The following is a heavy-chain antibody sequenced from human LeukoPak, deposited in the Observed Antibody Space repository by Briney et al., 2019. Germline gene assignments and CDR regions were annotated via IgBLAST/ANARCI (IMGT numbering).Heavy chain of an antibody. CDR3: ARETYGDYVK. CDR1: GYTFTGYY. V-gene: IGHV1-2*02. J-gene: IGHJ4*02. D-gene: IGHD4-17*01. Sequence: GASVKVSCKASGYTFTGYYMHWVRQAPGQGLEWMGWINPNSGGTNYAQKFQGRVTMTRDTSTSTAYMELRSLRSDDTAVYYCARETYGDYVKWGQGTLVTVSS. CDR2: INPNSGGT.